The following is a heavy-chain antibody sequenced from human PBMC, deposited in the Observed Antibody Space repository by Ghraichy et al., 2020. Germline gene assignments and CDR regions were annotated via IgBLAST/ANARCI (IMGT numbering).Heavy chain of an antibody. CDR2: IWYDGTNK. CDR1: GFTFRTFD. Sequence: GGSLRLSCVASGFTFRTFDMHWVRQAPGKGLEWVALIWYDGTNKYYADSVKGRFTISRDNSKNTLYLQINSLRAEDTAVYYCARDHCSSTSCFSYYYYLDVWGTGTTVTVSS. CDR3: ARDHCSSTSCFSYYYYLDV. D-gene: IGHD2-2*01. J-gene: IGHJ6*03. V-gene: IGHV3-33*01.